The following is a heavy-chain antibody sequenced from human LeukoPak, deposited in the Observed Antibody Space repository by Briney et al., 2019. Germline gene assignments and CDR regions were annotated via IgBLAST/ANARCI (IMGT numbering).Heavy chain of an antibody. D-gene: IGHD4-23*01. V-gene: IGHV3-53*01. J-gene: IGHJ2*01. CDR3: ARETTVVTPEFDL. CDR2: IYSGGST. Sequence: GGSLRLSCAASGFTVSSNYMSWVRQAPGKGLEWVSVIYSGGSTYYADSVKGRFTISRDNSKNTLYLQMSSLRAEDTAVYYCARETTVVTPEFDLWGRGTLVTVSS. CDR1: GFTVSSNY.